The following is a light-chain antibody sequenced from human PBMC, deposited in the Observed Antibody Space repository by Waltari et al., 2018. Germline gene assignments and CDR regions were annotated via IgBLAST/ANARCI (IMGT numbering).Light chain of an antibody. J-gene: IGLJ3*02. V-gene: IGLV2-11*01. CDR2: DVT. CDR3: GSYAGTWV. Sequence: QSALTQPRSVSGSPGQSVTISCTGTGSDVGDYNSVSWYQQHPVKAPKLVIYDVTTRPSGVPDRCSVSKSGNSASLTVSRLQAEDEADYYCGSYAGTWVFGRGAELTVL. CDR1: GSDVGDYNS.